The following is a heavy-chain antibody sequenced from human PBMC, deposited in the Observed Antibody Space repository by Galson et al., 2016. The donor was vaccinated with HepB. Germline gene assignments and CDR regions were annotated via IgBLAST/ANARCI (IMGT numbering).Heavy chain of an antibody. J-gene: IGHJ4*02. CDR2: IYPSGST. CDR1: GGSITTSHW. V-gene: IGHV4-4*02. CDR3: ARQDLWSIEY. Sequence: SETLSLTCAVSGGSITTSHWWSWVRQPPGEGLEWIGEIYPSGSTSYHPSLKSRVTISLDKSENQFSLKMTSVTAADTALYYCARQDLWSIEYWGQGILVTVSS. D-gene: IGHD2-21*01.